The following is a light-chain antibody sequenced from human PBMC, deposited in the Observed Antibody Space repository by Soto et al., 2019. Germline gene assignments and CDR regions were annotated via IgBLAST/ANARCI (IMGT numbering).Light chain of an antibody. CDR3: QHYGYSLWT. CDR1: QGISSY. CDR2: AAT. Sequence: AIRITQSPSSLSASTGDRVTITCRASQGISSYLAWYQQKPGKAPKLLIYAATRRATGIPDRFSGSGSGTDFTLTITRLEPEDFAVYYCQHYGYSLWTFGQGTKVDIK. V-gene: IGKV1-8*01. J-gene: IGKJ1*01.